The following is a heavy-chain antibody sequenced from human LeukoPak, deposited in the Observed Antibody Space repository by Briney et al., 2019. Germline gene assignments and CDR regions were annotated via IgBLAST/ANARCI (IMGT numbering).Heavy chain of an antibody. Sequence: ASVKVSCKASGYTFTSYDISWVRQAPGQGLEWMGWISAYNGNTNYAQKLQGRVTMTTDTSTSTAYMELRSLRSDDTAVYYCARVPMVRGVIRDNWFDPWGQGTLVTVSS. D-gene: IGHD3-10*01. V-gene: IGHV1-18*04. CDR1: GYTFTSYD. CDR3: ARVPMVRGVIRDNWFDP. J-gene: IGHJ5*02. CDR2: ISAYNGNT.